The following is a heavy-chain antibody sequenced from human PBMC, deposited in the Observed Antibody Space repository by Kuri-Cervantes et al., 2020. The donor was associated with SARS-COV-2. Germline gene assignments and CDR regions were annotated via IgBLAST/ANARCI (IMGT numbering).Heavy chain of an antibody. CDR3: ARVFPTYYYDSSGSDAFDI. J-gene: IGHJ3*02. D-gene: IGHD3-22*01. Sequence: ASVKVSCKASGYTFTSYAMHWVRQAPGQRLEWMGWINAGNGNTKYSQKFQGRVTITRETSESTAYMELSSLRSEDTAVYYCARVFPTYYYDSSGSDAFDIWGQGTMVTVSS. CDR2: INAGNGNT. CDR1: GYTFTSYA. V-gene: IGHV1-3*01.